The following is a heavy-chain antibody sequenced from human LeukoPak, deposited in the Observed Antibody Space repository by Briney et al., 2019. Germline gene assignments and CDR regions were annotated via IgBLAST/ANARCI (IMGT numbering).Heavy chain of an antibody. CDR2: IYSSGST. CDR1: GGSITSYY. CDR3: ARCEDGYADY. D-gene: IGHD5-24*01. Sequence: SETLSLTCTVSGGSITSYYWSWIRQPAGKGLEWIGRIYSSGSTNYNPALESRVTLSIDTSKNQFSLKLSSVTAADTAVYYCARCEDGYADYWGQGTLVTVSS. J-gene: IGHJ4*02. V-gene: IGHV4-4*07.